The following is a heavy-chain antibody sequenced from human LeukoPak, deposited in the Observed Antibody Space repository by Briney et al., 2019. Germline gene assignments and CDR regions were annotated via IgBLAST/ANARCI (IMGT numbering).Heavy chain of an antibody. D-gene: IGHD3-10*01. J-gene: IGHJ4*02. V-gene: IGHV4-34*01. CDR3: ARRNYYGLSFDY. Sequence: SETLSLTCAVYGGSFSGDYWSWIRQPPGKGLEWIGEINHSGSTNYNPSLKSRVTISVDTSKNQFSLKLSSVTAADTAVYYCARRNYYGLSFDYWGQGTLVTVSS. CDR1: GGSFSGDY. CDR2: INHSGST.